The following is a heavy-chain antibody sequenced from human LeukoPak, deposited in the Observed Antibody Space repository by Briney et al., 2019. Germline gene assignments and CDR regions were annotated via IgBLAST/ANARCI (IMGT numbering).Heavy chain of an antibody. V-gene: IGHV1-8*01. CDR1: GYTFTSYD. CDR2: MNPNSGNT. D-gene: IGHD3-9*01. J-gene: IGHJ6*03. Sequence: ASVKVSCKASGYTFTSYDINWVRQATGQGLEWMGWMNPNSGNTGYAQKFQGRVTMTRNTSISTAYMELSSLRSEDTAVYYCARGLELRYFDWLLQRSPNMDVWGKGTTVIVSS. CDR3: ARGLELRYFDWLLQRSPNMDV.